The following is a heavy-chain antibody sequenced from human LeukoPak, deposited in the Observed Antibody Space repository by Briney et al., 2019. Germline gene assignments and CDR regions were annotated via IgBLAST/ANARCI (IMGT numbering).Heavy chain of an antibody. CDR3: ATSHRSFRVFDY. CDR1: GYTLTELS. J-gene: IGHJ4*02. V-gene: IGHV1-24*01. CDR2: FDLEDGET. Sequence: ASVKVSCKVSGYTLTELSMHWVRQAPGKGLEWMGGFDLEDGETIYAQKFQGRVTMTEDTSTDTAYMELSSLRSEDTAVYYCATSHRSFRVFDYWGQGTLVTVSS. D-gene: IGHD3-10*01.